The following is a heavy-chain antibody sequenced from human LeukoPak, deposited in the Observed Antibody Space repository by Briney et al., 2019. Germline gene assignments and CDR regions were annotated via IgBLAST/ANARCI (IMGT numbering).Heavy chain of an antibody. Sequence: GGSLRLSCAASGFTFSSYTMSWVRQAPGKGLEWVSGINTSGGSTAYADSVKGRFTISRDNPRNTLYMQMNSLRAEDTALYYCAIMHPYYDGNGYWVQWGQGTLVTVSS. CDR1: GFTFSSYT. V-gene: IGHV3-23*01. CDR2: INTSGGST. CDR3: AIMHPYYDGNGYWVQ. J-gene: IGHJ4*02. D-gene: IGHD3-22*01.